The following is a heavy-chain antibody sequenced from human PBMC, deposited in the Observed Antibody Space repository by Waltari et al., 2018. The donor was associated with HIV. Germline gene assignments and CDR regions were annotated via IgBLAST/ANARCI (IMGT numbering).Heavy chain of an antibody. D-gene: IGHD2-2*01. J-gene: IGHJ6*02. CDR2: ITCSDSGI. V-gene: IGHV3-11*01. CDR3: ARSHCNCKSCFLAFHFDMDV. CDR1: GFTFSNYY. Sequence: QVQLVESGGGLVKPGGSLRLSCAASGFTFSNYYLSWIRHAPGKGLEWFSYITCSDSGINYAESVKGRFTVSRADAKNSLYRQMESMRAEDTAVYFWARSHCNCKSCFLAFHFDMDVWGRGTTVTVSS.